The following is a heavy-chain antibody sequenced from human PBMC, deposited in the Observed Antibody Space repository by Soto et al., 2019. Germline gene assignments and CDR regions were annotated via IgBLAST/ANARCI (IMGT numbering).Heavy chain of an antibody. CDR1: GYSFAGYW. CDR2: IDPSDSQT. D-gene: IGHD3-22*01. Sequence: GESLKISCKGSGYSFAGYWITWVRQKPGKGLEWMGRIDPSDSQTYYSPSFRGHVTISVTKSITTVFLQWSTLRASDTAMYYCARQIYDSDTGPNFQYYFDSWGQGTPVTVSS. V-gene: IGHV5-10-1*01. J-gene: IGHJ4*02. CDR3: ARQIYDSDTGPNFQYYFDS.